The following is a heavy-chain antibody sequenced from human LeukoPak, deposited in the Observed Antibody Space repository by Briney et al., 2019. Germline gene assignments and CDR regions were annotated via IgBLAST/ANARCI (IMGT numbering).Heavy chain of an antibody. J-gene: IGHJ5*02. D-gene: IGHD6-13*01. Sequence: SETLSLTCTVSGGSISSSSYYWGWIRQPPGRGLEWIGSIYYSGSTYYNPSLKSRVTISVDTSKNQFSLKLSSVTAADTAVYYCARVGIAAAGTGRFDPWGQGTLVTVSS. CDR3: ARVGIAAAGTGRFDP. V-gene: IGHV4-39*07. CDR2: IYYSGST. CDR1: GGSISSSSYY.